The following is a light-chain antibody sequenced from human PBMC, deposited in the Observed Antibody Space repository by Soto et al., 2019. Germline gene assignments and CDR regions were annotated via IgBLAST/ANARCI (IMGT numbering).Light chain of an antibody. CDR3: AAWDYSVAAYV. Sequence: QPVLTHPPSASGSPGQRVTFYCSGSSANIVGSSVKWYQHRPGTAPTLLIYTNRCRPSGVADQRAASSCGTSACLTFSEPQSEDEAFCYCAAWDYSVAAYVFGTGRKGTLL. CDR2: TNR. J-gene: IGLJ1*01. V-gene: IGLV1-44*01. CDR1: SANIVGSS.